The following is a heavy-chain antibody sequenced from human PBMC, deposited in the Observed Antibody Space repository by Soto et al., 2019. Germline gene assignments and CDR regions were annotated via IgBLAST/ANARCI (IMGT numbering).Heavy chain of an antibody. CDR2: INHSGSS. D-gene: IGHD3-22*01. J-gene: IGHJ4*02. CDR3: ARGITRIAPDKYYLDS. Sequence: SETLSLTCAVYGGSFSGYYWGWIRQPPGKGLGWIGEINHSGSSNYNPSLKSRVTISVDTSKNQFSLNLRSVTAADTAVYYCARGITRIAPDKYYLDSWGQGILVTVSS. CDR1: GGSFSGYY. V-gene: IGHV4-34*01.